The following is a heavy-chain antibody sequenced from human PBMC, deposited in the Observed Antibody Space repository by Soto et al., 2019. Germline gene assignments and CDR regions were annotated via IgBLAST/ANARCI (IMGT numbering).Heavy chain of an antibody. J-gene: IGHJ6*02. Sequence: QVQLQESGPGLVKPSDTLSLTCTVSGGSISDYYWSWIRQPPGKGLEYIGYIYYRGSTNYNPSLKSRVTRSVDTSMNQFSRKVNSVTASDTAVYYLARQHLLPFLFALDVWCQGTTVTGSS. CDR3: ARQHLLPFLFALDV. CDR1: GGSISDYY. D-gene: IGHD6-13*01. V-gene: IGHV4-59*07. CDR2: IYYRGST.